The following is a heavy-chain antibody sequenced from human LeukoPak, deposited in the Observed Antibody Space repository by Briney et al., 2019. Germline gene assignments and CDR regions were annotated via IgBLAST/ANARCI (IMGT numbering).Heavy chain of an antibody. J-gene: IGHJ4*02. CDR1: GFTFSSYA. D-gene: IGHD5-24*01. Sequence: GRSLRLSCAASGFTFSSYAMHWVRQAPGKGLEWVAVISYDGSNKYYADSVKGRFTISRDNSKNTLYLQMNSLRAEDTAVYYCARDVRTRGWLYYFDYWGQGTLVTVSS. V-gene: IGHV3-30-3*01. CDR3: ARDVRTRGWLYYFDY. CDR2: ISYDGSNK.